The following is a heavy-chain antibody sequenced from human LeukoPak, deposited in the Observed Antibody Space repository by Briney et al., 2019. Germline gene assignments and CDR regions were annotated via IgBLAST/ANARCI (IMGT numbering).Heavy chain of an antibody. Sequence: GGSLRLSCAASGFTFSSYAMNWVRQAPGKGLEWVSAITGSGGRTYYADSVKGRFTISRDNSKNTLYLQMNSLRAEDTAVYYCAKRRGLELTYYYYMDVWGKGTTVTVSS. CDR2: ITGSGGRT. CDR3: AKRRGLELTYYYYMDV. V-gene: IGHV3-23*01. CDR1: GFTFSSYA. J-gene: IGHJ6*03. D-gene: IGHD1-7*01.